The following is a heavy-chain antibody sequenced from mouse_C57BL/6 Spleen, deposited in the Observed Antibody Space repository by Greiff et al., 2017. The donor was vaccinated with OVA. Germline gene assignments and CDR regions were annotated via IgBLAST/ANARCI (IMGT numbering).Heavy chain of an antibody. V-gene: IGHV1-69*01. CDR1: GSTFTSYW. CDR2: IDPSDSYT. D-gene: IGHD3-2*02. J-gene: IGHJ2*01. CDR3: ARRTAQATSFDY. Sequence: QVQLQQPGAELVMPGASVKLSCKASGSTFTSYWMHWVKQRPGQGLEWIGEIDPSDSYTNYNQKFKGKSTLTVDKSSSTAYMQLSSLTSEDSAVYYCARRTAQATSFDYWGQGTTLTVSS.